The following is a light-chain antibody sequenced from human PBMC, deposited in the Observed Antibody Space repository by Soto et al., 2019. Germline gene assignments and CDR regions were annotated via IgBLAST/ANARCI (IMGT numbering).Light chain of an antibody. J-gene: IGKJ1*01. V-gene: IGKV1-5*03. Sequence: DIQMTQSPSILSASVGARFTITFRASQSISSWLAWYQQKPGKAPNLLIYKASHLENGVPSRFGGSGSGTEFTLTISSLQPGDFATYYCQHYNTYPWTFGQGTKVDIK. CDR3: QHYNTYPWT. CDR2: KAS. CDR1: QSISSW.